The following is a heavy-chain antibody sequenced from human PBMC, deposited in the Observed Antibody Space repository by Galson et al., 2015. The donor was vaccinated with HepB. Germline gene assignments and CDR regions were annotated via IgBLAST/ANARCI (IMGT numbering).Heavy chain of an antibody. D-gene: IGHD1-7*01. CDR2: FYYGGIT. CDR1: GGSISSGGYY. CDR3: ARRTKTWFDP. V-gene: IGHV4-31*03. Sequence: TLSLTCTVSGGSISSGGYYWSWIRQHPGKGLEWIGDFYYGGITYYNPSLKSRVGISEDTSKNQFSLRLSSVTAADTAVYYCARRTKTWFDPWGQGTLVTVSS. J-gene: IGHJ5*02.